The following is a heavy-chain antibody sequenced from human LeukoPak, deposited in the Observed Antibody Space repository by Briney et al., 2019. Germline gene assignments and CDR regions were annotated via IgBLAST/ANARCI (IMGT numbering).Heavy chain of an antibody. CDR3: AKESYDILTGYPTFGDY. CDR2: ISGSGGST. D-gene: IGHD3-9*01. J-gene: IGHJ4*02. Sequence: GGSLRLSCAASGFTFSSYAMSWVRQAPGKGLEWVSAISGSGGSTYYADSVKGRFTISRDNSKNTLYLQMNSLRAEDTAVYHCAKESYDILTGYPTFGDYWGQGTLVTVSS. CDR1: GFTFSSYA. V-gene: IGHV3-23*01.